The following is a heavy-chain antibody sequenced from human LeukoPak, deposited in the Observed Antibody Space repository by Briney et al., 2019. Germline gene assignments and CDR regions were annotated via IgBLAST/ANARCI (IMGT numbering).Heavy chain of an antibody. CDR1: GYTLTELS. Sequence: GASVKVSCKVSGYTLTELSMHWVRQAPGKGLEWMGGFDPEDGETIYAQKFQGRVTMTEDTSTDTAYMELRSLRSDDTAVYYCASNAADWFDPWGQGTLVTVSS. D-gene: IGHD6-13*01. J-gene: IGHJ5*02. V-gene: IGHV1-24*01. CDR3: ASNAADWFDP. CDR2: FDPEDGET.